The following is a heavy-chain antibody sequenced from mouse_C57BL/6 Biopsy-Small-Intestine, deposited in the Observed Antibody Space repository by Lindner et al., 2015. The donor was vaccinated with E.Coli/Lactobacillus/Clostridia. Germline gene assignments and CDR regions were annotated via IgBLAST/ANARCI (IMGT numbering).Heavy chain of an antibody. V-gene: IGHV1-82*01. D-gene: IGHD3-2*01. Sequence: VQLQESGPELVKPGASVKISCKASGYAFSSSWMNWVKQRPGKGLEWIGRIYLGDGDAHYNGKFKGKATLTADKSSSTAYIQLSSLTSEDSAVYFCAREGRQLPYYGMDYWGQGTSVTVSS. CDR2: IYLGDGDA. CDR1: GYAFSSSW. CDR3: AREGRQLPYYGMDY. J-gene: IGHJ4*01.